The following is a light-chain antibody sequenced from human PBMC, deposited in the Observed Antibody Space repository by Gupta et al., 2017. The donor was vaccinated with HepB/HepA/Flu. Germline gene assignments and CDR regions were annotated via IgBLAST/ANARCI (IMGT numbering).Light chain of an antibody. CDR2: GAS. CDR3: QQHKNRPPLT. J-gene: IGKJ1*01. V-gene: IGKV3-15*01. Sequence: EIVMTQSPATLSVSPGERATLSCRASQSVSSNLAWYQQKPGQAPRLLIYGASTRATGIPARFIGSGCGTEFTLTISSRQSEDFAVYYCQQHKNRPPLTFGQGTKVEIK. CDR1: QSVSSN.